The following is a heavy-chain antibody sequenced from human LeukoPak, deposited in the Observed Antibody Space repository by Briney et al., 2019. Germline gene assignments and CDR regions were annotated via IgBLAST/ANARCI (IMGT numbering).Heavy chain of an antibody. V-gene: IGHV4-59*01. CDR2: IYYSGST. Sequence: PSETLSLTCTVSGGSISSYYWSWIRQPPGKGLEWIGYIYYSGSTNYNPSLKSRVTISVDTSKNQFSLKPSSVTAADTAVYYCARDGDSGSYQDAFDIWGQGTMVTVSS. CDR1: GGSISSYY. CDR3: ARDGDSGSYQDAFDI. J-gene: IGHJ3*02. D-gene: IGHD1-26*01.